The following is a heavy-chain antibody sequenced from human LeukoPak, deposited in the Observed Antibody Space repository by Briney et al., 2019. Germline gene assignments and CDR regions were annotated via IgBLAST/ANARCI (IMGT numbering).Heavy chain of an antibody. Sequence: PSETLSFTCTVSGGSISSGGYYWSWIRQHPGKGLEWIGYIYYSGSTYYNPSLKSRVTISVDTSKNQFSLKLSSVTAADTAVYYCARVRGACSSTSCYRGLWFDPWGQGTLVTVSS. CDR1: GGSISSGGYY. V-gene: IGHV4-31*03. J-gene: IGHJ5*02. CDR2: IYYSGST. D-gene: IGHD2-2*02. CDR3: ARVRGACSSTSCYRGLWFDP.